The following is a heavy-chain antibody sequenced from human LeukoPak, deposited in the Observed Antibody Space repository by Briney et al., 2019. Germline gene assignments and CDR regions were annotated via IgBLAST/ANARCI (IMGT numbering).Heavy chain of an antibody. CDR2: IIPIFGTA. J-gene: IGHJ4*02. D-gene: IGHD5-24*01. V-gene: IGHV1-69*13. CDR3: ARGSSDGYNWDYFDY. Sequence: GASVKVSCKASGGTFSSYAISWVRQAPGQGLEWMGGIIPIFGTANYAQKFQGRVTITADESTSTAYMELSSLRSEDTAVYYCARGSSDGYNWDYFDYWGQGTLVTVSS. CDR1: GGTFSSYA.